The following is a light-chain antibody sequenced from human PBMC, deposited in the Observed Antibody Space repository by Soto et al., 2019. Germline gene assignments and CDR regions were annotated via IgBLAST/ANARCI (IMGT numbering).Light chain of an antibody. Sequence: DIQMTQSPSSLSASVAERVTITCQASQDISNFLNWYQQKPGTAPKLLIYDASNLETGVPSRFSGSGSGTAFTFTISSLQPEDIATYYCQQYDNLPPFTFGPGTKVDIK. CDR2: DAS. CDR1: QDISNF. CDR3: QQYDNLPPFT. J-gene: IGKJ3*01. V-gene: IGKV1-33*01.